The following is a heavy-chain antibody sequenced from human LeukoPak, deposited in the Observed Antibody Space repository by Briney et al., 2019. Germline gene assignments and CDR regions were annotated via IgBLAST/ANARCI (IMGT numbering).Heavy chain of an antibody. CDR1: GFTFDDYA. V-gene: IGHV3-9*01. CDR2: ISRDSRVA. D-gene: IGHD2-15*01. Sequence: PGRSLRLSCAASGFTFDDYAMHWVRQPPGKGLEWVAGISRDSRVAGYADSVKGRFTISRDSGEKFVYLQMNNLRTEDTALYYCAKVIAHLSYAMDVWGQGTTVTVSS. CDR3: AKVIAHLSYAMDV. J-gene: IGHJ6*02.